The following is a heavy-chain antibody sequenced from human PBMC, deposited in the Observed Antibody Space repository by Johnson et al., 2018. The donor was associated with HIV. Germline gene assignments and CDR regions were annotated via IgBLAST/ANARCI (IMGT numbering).Heavy chain of an antibody. CDR1: GFTFSSYA. J-gene: IGHJ3*02. V-gene: IGHV3-30-3*02. Sequence: QVQLVESGGGVVQPGRSLRLSCAASGFTFSSYALHWVRQAPGKGLEWVAVISYDGSNKYYADSVKGRFTISRDLSKNTLFLQMNSLRADDTAVYYCAKDRAGGCYYDTSDIWGQGTMVTVSS. CDR3: AKDRAGGCYYDTSDI. CDR2: ISYDGSNK. D-gene: IGHD3-22*01.